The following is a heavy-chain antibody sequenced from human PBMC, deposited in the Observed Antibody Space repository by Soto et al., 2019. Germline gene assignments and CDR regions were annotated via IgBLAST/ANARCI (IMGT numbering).Heavy chain of an antibody. CDR2: ISAYNGDT. CDR3: ARAWGYSYGFDP. D-gene: IGHD5-18*01. CDR1: GYTFTSYG. V-gene: IGHV1-18*01. Sequence: GASVKVSCKASGYTFTSYGISWVRQAPGQGLEWMGWISAYNGDTNYAQKIQGRVTKNTDTSTSTAYKEMRSLRSDDTAVYYCARAWGYSYGFDPWGQGTLVTVSS. J-gene: IGHJ5*02.